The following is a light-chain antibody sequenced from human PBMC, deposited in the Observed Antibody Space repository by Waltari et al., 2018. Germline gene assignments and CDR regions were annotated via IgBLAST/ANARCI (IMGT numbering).Light chain of an antibody. CDR1: APHTGAGSD. CDR2: GNT. V-gene: IGLV1-40*01. CDR3: QAYDNSLRGWL. J-gene: IGLJ3*02. Sequence: QSVLTQPPSVSGAPGQRGLIPCTGPAPHTGAGSDVTWYQQIPGKTPKLPIYGNTNRPSGAPDRFSGSKSGTSVSLAIAGLQADDEADYYCQAYDNSLRGWLFGGGTRLTVL.